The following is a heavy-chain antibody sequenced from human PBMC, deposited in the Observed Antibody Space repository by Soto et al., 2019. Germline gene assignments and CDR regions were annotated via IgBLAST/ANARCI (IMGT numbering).Heavy chain of an antibody. CDR1: NGSISPND. CDR2: IYYAGST. J-gene: IGHJ6*02. V-gene: IGHV4-59*04. CDR3: ARHVGIAVAGTKLYYYGMDV. Sequence: SETLSLTCTGSNGSISPNDWSWIRQPPGKGLEWIGCIYYAGSTYYNPSLKSRVSISVDTSKNQFSLKLSSVTAADTAMYYCARHVGIAVAGTKLYYYGMDVWGQGTTVTVSS. D-gene: IGHD6-19*01.